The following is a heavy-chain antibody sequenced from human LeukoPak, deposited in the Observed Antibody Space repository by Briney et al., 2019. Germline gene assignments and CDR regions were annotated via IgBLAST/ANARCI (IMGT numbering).Heavy chain of an antibody. D-gene: IGHD3-10*01. Sequence: GASVKVSCKASGYTFTGYYIHWVRQAPGQGLEWMGWINPDNGGTNYSQKFQGRVTMTRDTSISTAYIDLSSLRSDDTAVYYCASGPWFEELLFPLDYWGQGTLVTVSS. CDR3: ASGPWFEELLFPLDY. V-gene: IGHV1-2*02. CDR1: GYTFTGYY. J-gene: IGHJ4*02. CDR2: INPDNGGT.